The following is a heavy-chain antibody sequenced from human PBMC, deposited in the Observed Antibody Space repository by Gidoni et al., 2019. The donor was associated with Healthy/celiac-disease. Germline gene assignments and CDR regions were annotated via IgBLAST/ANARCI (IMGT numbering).Heavy chain of an antibody. J-gene: IGHJ4*02. CDR1: GGSFSGYY. Sequence: QVQLQQWGAGLFKPSETLSLTSAVYGGSFSGYYWSWIRQPPGKGREWIGEINHSGSTNYNPSLKSRVTISVDTSKNQFSLKLSSVTAADTAVYYCARARAAAGDYWGQGTLVTVSS. CDR3: ARARAAAGDY. V-gene: IGHV4-34*01. D-gene: IGHD6-13*01. CDR2: INHSGST.